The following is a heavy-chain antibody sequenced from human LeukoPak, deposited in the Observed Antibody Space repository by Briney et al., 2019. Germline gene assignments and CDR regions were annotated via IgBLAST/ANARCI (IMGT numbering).Heavy chain of an antibody. CDR3: ARQVKTYYGSGSFDY. V-gene: IGHV4-59*08. CDR2: NYYSGST. Sequence: SETLSLTCTVSGGSISSYYWSWIRQPPGKGLEWIGYNYYSGSTNYNPSLKSRVTISVDTSKNQFSLKLSSVTAADTAVYYCARQVKTYYGSGSFDYWGQGTLVTVSS. J-gene: IGHJ4*02. CDR1: GGSISSYY. D-gene: IGHD3-10*01.